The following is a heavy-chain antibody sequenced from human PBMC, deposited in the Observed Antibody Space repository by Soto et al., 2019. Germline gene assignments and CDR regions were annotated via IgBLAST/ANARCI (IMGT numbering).Heavy chain of an antibody. CDR1: GGSISSYY. Sequence: WETRSLTCTVSGGSISSYYWSWIRQPPGKGLEWFGYIYYSGSTNYNPSLKSRVTISLDTSKTQFTPKLSSGTAAATAVYYCARDWVMATMVRGAFHIWGQGTMVTVSS. J-gene: IGHJ3*02. CDR3: ARDWVMATMVRGAFHI. D-gene: IGHD2-21*01. V-gene: IGHV4-59*01. CDR2: IYYSGST.